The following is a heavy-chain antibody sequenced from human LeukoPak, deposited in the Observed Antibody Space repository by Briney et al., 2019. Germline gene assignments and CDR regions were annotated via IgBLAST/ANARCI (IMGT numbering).Heavy chain of an antibody. CDR2: IYSGGST. J-gene: IGHJ6*02. Sequence: PGGSLTLSCAASGFSVSSNYMSWVRQAQGKGLEWVSIIYSGGSTYYADSVKGRFTISRDNSKNTLYLQMNSLRAEDTAVYYCARDYAILRGVPYYGMDVWGQGTTVTVSS. CDR1: GFSVSSNY. CDR3: ARDYAILRGVPYYGMDV. D-gene: IGHD2-8*01. V-gene: IGHV3-53*01.